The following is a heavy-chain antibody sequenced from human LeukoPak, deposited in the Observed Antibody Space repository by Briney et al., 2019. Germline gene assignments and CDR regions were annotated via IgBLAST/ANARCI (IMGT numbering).Heavy chain of an antibody. V-gene: IGHV3-48*01. CDR2: ISSSGSFI. CDR1: GFTVSSNY. D-gene: IGHD2-15*01. J-gene: IGHJ4*02. Sequence: GGSLRLSCAASGFTVSSNYMSWVRQAPGKGLEWISYISSSGSFICYAESYKGRFTISRDNARNSLYLQMSSLRAEDTAVYYCARDPLHCSGGSCYSGSDYWGQGTLVTVSS. CDR3: ARDPLHCSGGSCYSGSDY.